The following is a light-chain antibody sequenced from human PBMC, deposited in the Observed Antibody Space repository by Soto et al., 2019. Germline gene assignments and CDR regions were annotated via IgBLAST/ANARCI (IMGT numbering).Light chain of an antibody. CDR2: GAS. V-gene: IGKV3-20*01. J-gene: IGKJ4*01. CDR3: QQYGSSPLT. Sequence: EIVLTQSPGTLSLCLGERATLSCRASQSVSSSYLAWYQQKPGQAPRLLIYGASSRATGIPDRFSGSGSGTDFTLTISRLEPEDFAVYYCQQYGSSPLTFGGGTKVEIK. CDR1: QSVSSSY.